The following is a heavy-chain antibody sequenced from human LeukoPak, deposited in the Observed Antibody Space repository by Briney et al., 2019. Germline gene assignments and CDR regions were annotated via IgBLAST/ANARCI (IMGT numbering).Heavy chain of an antibody. J-gene: IGHJ4*02. Sequence: SQTLSLTCTVSGGSLSSGDYYWSWIRQPPGKGLEWIGYIYYSGSTYYNPSLKSRVTISVDTSKNQFSLKLSSVTAADTAVYYCARGRDYVGRYFDYWGQGTLVTVSS. CDR2: IYYSGST. V-gene: IGHV4-30-4*01. D-gene: IGHD4-17*01. CDR3: ARGRDYVGRYFDY. CDR1: GGSLSSGDYY.